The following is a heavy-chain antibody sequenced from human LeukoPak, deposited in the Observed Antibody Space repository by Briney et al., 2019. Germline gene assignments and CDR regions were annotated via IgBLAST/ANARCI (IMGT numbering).Heavy chain of an antibody. CDR1: GYSFTSYW. J-gene: IGHJ4*02. D-gene: IGHD3-10*01. CDR2: IYPGDSDT. V-gene: IGHV5-51*01. CDR3: ARKYYYGSGSYYYYFDY. Sequence: GESLKISCQGSGYSFTSYWIGWVRPMPGKGLEWMGIIYPGDSDTRYSPSFQGQVTISAEKSISTAYLQWRSLKASDTAMYYCARKYYYGSGSYYYYFDYWGQGTLVTVSS.